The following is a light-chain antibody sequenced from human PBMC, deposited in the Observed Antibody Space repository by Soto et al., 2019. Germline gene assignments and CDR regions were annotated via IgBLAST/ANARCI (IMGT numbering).Light chain of an antibody. V-gene: IGKV1-5*03. CDR2: KAS. CDR3: QQYNSPYT. J-gene: IGKJ5*01. CDR1: QSISSW. Sequence: DIQITQNPSTLSASVGDRVTITCRASQSISSWLAWYQQKPGKAPKLLIYKASSLESGVPSRFSGSGSGTEFTLTISSLQPDDFATYYCQQYNSPYTFGHGGRLEI.